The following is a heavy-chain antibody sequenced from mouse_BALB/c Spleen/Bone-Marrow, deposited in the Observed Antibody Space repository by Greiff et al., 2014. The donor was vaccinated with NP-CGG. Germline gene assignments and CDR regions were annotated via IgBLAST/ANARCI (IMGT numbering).Heavy chain of an antibody. V-gene: IGHV1S81*02. D-gene: IGHD1-2*01. CDR1: GYTLTRYW. CDR2: INPSNGRT. CDR3: AREAYYGPDY. Sequence: QVQLQQPGAELVKPGASVKLSCKASGYTLTRYWMEWVKQRPGQGLEWIGEINPSNGRTNYNEKFKSKATLTVDKSSSTAYMQLSSLTSEDSAVYYCAREAYYGPDYWGQGTTLTVSS. J-gene: IGHJ2*01.